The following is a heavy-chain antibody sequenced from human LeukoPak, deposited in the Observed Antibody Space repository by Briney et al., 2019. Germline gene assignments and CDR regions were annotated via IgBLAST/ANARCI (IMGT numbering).Heavy chain of an antibody. Sequence: SETLSLTCTLSGYSISSVYYWAWFRQPPGKGLEWFGSIYHSGSTYYNPSLKSRVTISVDTSKNQFSLKLSSVTAADTAVYYCARDGGVYYYDSSGSLNWGQGTLVTVSS. J-gene: IGHJ4*02. CDR3: ARDGGVYYYDSSGSLN. CDR2: IYHSGST. V-gene: IGHV4-38-2*02. CDR1: GYSISSVYY. D-gene: IGHD3-22*01.